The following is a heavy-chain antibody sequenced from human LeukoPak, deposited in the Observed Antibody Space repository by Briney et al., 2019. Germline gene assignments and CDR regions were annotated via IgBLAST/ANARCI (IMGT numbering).Heavy chain of an antibody. Sequence: SETLSLTCTVSGGSISSGGYYWIWIRPHPGKGLEWIGFIYYSGSTYYNPSLKSRVTFSVDTSKNQFCLKLSSVNAADTAVYYCARAVYDYIWGSYRFDYWGQGTLVTVSS. CDR3: ARAVYDYIWGSYRFDY. CDR2: IYYSGST. J-gene: IGHJ4*02. D-gene: IGHD3-16*02. CDR1: GGSISSGGYY. V-gene: IGHV4-31*03.